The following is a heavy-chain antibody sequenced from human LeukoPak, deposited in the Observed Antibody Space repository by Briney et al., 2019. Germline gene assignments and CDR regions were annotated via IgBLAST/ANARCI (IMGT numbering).Heavy chain of an antibody. CDR1: GGSISSNNYY. CDR3: ARDGAALTAAGTFYFDY. Sequence: SETLSLTCTVSGGSISSNNYYWDWIRQPPGKGLEWIGSIYYRGNTYYNPSLKSRVTISMDPSKNQFSLNLRSVTAADTAIYYCARDGAALTAAGTFYFDYWGQGILVTVSS. V-gene: IGHV4-39*07. CDR2: IYYRGNT. J-gene: IGHJ4*02. D-gene: IGHD6-13*01.